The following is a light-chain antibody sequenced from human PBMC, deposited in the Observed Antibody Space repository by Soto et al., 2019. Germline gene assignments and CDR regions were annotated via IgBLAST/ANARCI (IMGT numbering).Light chain of an antibody. CDR2: DAS. CDR3: QLRSNWPPTWT. Sequence: EIVLTQSPATLSLSPGERATLSCRASQSVSSYLAWYQQKPGQAPRLLIYDASSRATGIPARFSGSGSGTDFTLNISSLEPEDFAVYYCQLRSNWPPTWTFGQGNKVEIK. CDR1: QSVSSY. J-gene: IGKJ1*01. V-gene: IGKV3-11*01.